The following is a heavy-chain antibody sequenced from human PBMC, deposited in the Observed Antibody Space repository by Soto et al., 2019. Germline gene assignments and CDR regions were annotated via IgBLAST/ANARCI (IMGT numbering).Heavy chain of an antibody. V-gene: IGHV3-23*01. J-gene: IGHJ6*03. Sequence: EVQLLESGGGLVQPGASLRLSCAASGFTFSSYAMSWVRQAPGKGLEWVSAISGSGGSTYYADSVKGRFTISRDNSKNTLYLQMNSLRAEDTAVYYCAKVFHNSYYYYYMDVWGKGTMVTVSS. CDR2: ISGSGGST. CDR3: AKVFHNSYYYYYMDV. CDR1: GFTFSSYA. D-gene: IGHD1-20*01.